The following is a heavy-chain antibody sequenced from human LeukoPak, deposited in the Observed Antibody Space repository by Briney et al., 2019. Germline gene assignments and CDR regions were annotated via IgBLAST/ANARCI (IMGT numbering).Heavy chain of an antibody. D-gene: IGHD5-12*01. CDR3: ARGGVATIAQYDY. Sequence: SETLSLTCTVSGGSIISYFWSWIRQPPGKGPEWIGYIFDSGTTNYNPSTNYNPSLKSRVTVSLDTSKNHFSLKLSSVTAADTAVYFCARGGVATIAQYDYWGQGILVTVSS. J-gene: IGHJ4*02. V-gene: IGHV4-59*01. CDR2: IFDSGTTNYNPST. CDR1: GGSIISYF.